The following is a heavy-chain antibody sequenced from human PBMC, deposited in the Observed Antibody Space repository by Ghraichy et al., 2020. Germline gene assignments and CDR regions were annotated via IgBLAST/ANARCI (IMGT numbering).Heavy chain of an antibody. Sequence: GGSLRLSCAASGFAFSSFPMNWVRQAPGKGLEWLSAISPDGTTYYADSVKGRFTVSRDNSKNTLYLQMSSLTAEDTAVYYCAKMRGDATYFDYWGQGTLVTVSS. D-gene: IGHD3-16*01. CDR3: AKMRGDATYFDY. J-gene: IGHJ4*02. CDR2: ISPDGTT. V-gene: IGHV3-23*01. CDR1: GFAFSSFP.